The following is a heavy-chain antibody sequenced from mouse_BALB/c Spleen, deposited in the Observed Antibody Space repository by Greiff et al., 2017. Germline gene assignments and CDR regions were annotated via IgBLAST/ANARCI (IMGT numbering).Heavy chain of an antibody. J-gene: IGHJ2*01. CDR2: IYPGDGDT. CDR1: GYTFTSYW. Sequence: QVQLQQSGAELARPGASVKLSCKASGYTFTSYWMQWVKQRPGQGLEWIGAIYPGDGDTRYTQKFKGKATLTADKSSSTAYMQLSSLASEDSAFYYCARDHYFDYWGQGTTLTVSS. V-gene: IGHV1-87*01. CDR3: ARDHYFDY.